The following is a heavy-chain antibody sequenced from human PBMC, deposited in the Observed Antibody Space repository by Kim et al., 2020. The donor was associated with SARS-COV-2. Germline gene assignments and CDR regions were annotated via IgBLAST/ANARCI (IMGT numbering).Heavy chain of an antibody. Sequence: SETLSLTCTVSGGSISSYYWSWIRQPPGKGLEWIGYIYDSGSTNYNPSLKSGVTISVDTSKNQFTLKRSSVTAANTAENYWARNEAPGDRGSYWDDDWF. CDR1: GGSISSYY. D-gene: IGHD1-26*01. CDR2: IYDSGST. V-gene: IGHV4-59*08. CDR3: ARNEAPGDRGSYWDDDWF. J-gene: IGHJ5*01.